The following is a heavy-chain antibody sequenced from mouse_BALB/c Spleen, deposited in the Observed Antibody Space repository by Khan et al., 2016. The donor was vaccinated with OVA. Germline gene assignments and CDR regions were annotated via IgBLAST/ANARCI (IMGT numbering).Heavy chain of an antibody. CDR1: GYSFTAYY. Sequence: VHVKQSGPDLVKPGASVKMSCKASGYSFTAYYINWVKLSQGQSLESIGRMNPNTGNTHYNQKFKDKALLIVDTSSSTAYMELRSLTSEDSAVYYCARGYDFLAHWGQGTLVTVSA. V-gene: IGHV1-19*01. J-gene: IGHJ3*01. CDR3: ARGYDFLAH. D-gene: IGHD2-2*01. CDR2: MNPNTGNT.